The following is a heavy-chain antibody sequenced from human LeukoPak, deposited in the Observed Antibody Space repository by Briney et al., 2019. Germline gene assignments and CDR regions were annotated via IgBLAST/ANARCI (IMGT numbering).Heavy chain of an antibody. J-gene: IGHJ3*02. CDR3: AKDNLYAFDI. Sequence: GRSLRLSCAASGFPFDDYAMNWVRHAPGKGLEWVSGISWNSGAIGYADSVKGRFTISRDNAKTSLYLQMNSLRAEDTALYYCAKDNLYAFDIWGQGTMVTVSS. V-gene: IGHV3-9*01. CDR1: GFPFDDYA. CDR2: ISWNSGAI.